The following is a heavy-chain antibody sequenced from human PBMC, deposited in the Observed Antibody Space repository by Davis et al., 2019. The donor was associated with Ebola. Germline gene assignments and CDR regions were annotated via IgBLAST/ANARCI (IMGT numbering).Heavy chain of an antibody. CDR2: ISWNSNTI. V-gene: IGHV3-9*01. Sequence: SLKISCAASGFTFDDHAMHWVRQAPGKGLEWVAGISWNSNTINYGDSVKGRFTIPRDNAKNTVYLQMNSLRAEDTAVYYCTRDGSHYDFDYWGQGTLVTVSS. J-gene: IGHJ4*02. D-gene: IGHD3-16*01. CDR3: TRDGSHYDFDY. CDR1: GFTFDDHA.